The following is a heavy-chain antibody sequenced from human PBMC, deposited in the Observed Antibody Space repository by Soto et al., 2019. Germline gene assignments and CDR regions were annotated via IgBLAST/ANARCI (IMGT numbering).Heavy chain of an antibody. CDR2: INHSGST. V-gene: IGHV4-34*01. Sequence: QVQLQQWGAGLLKPSETLSLTCAVYGGSFSGYYWSWIRQPPGKGLEWIGEINHSGSTNYSPSLKSRVTISVDTSKNQFSLKLSSVTAADTAVYYCASDYGDYETGRSWYFDLWGRGTLVTVSS. CDR1: GGSFSGYY. D-gene: IGHD4-17*01. CDR3: ASDYGDYETGRSWYFDL. J-gene: IGHJ2*01.